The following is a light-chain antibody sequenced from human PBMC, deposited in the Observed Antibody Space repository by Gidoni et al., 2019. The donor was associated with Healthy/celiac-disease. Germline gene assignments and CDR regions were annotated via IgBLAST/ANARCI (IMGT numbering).Light chain of an antibody. CDR1: SSDVGGYNY. V-gene: IGLV2-14*01. Sequence: QSALTQPASVSGSPGQSITISCTGTSSDVGGYNYVSWYQQHPGKAPKLMIYEVSTRPSGVSNRFSGSKSGNTASLTISGLQAEDEADYYCSSYTSSSTPRPVFGGGTKLTVL. CDR3: SSYTSSSTPRPV. CDR2: EVS. J-gene: IGLJ2*01.